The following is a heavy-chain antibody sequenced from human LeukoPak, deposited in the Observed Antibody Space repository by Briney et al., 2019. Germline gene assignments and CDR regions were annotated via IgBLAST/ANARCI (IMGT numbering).Heavy chain of an antibody. V-gene: IGHV4-30-4*08. CDR2: IYYSGNT. D-gene: IGHD6-19*01. CDR1: GGSISSGDYY. CDR3: ARGGYRSGLDY. J-gene: IGHJ4*02. Sequence: SETLSLTYTVSGGSISSGDYYWSWIRQSPGKGLEWIGYIYYSGNTYYNPSLKSRVAISVDTSKNQFSLKLTSVTAADTAVYYCARGGYRSGLDYWGQGTLVTVSS.